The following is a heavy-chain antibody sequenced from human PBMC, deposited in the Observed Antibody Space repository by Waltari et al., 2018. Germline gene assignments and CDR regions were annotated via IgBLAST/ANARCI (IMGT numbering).Heavy chain of an antibody. Sequence: EVPLVDSGGGLIQTGGSLILSCVAYPFSVSSNHMSWVRQAPVKGLEWVSVIYSYGRTNYAESVKGRFTISRDSSKNTVYLQMSSLRVEDTAIYYCARDPRWYESGDWGQGTLVTVSS. CDR3: ARDPRWYESGD. CDR1: PFSVSSNH. D-gene: IGHD2-15*01. CDR2: IYSYGRT. V-gene: IGHV3-53*01. J-gene: IGHJ4*02.